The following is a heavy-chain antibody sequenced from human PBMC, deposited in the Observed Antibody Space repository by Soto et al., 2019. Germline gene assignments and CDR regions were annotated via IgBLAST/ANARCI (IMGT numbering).Heavy chain of an antibody. CDR3: ARLHGYCISSSCHGHYAMDV. CDR1: GGSFSGYY. D-gene: IGHD2-2*01. Sequence: SETLSLTCAVHGGSFSGYYWGWIRQPPGKGLEWIGSIYYSGSTYYNPSLKSRVTISVDTSKNQFSLKVTSVTAADTAVYYCARLHGYCISSSCHGHYAMDVWGQGTTVTVSS. CDR2: IYYSGST. J-gene: IGHJ6*02. V-gene: IGHV4-39*01.